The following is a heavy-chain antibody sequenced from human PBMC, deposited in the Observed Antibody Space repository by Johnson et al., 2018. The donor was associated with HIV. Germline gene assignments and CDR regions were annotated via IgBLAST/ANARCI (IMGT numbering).Heavy chain of an antibody. CDR2: IRYDGSNE. Sequence: VQLVESGGGVVQPGGSLRLSCAASGFTFSSYGMHWVRQAPGKGLEGVAFIRYDGSNEYHANSVKGRFTISRDNSKNTLYLQMNSLRAEDTAVYYCAKGEYSSGPGAFDIWGQGTMVTVSS. D-gene: IGHD5-18*01. V-gene: IGHV3-30*02. CDR3: AKGEYSSGPGAFDI. J-gene: IGHJ3*02. CDR1: GFTFSSYG.